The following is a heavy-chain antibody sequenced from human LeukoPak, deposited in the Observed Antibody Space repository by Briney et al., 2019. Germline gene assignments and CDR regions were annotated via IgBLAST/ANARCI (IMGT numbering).Heavy chain of an antibody. V-gene: IGHV4-61*02. CDR3: ARESGYSSLFDP. CDR1: GGSISSGSYY. J-gene: IGHJ5*02. CDR2: IYTSGST. D-gene: IGHD6-13*01. Sequence: SETLSLTCTVSGGSISSGSYYWSWIRQPAGKGLEWIGRIYTSGSTNYNPSPKSRVTISVDTSKNQFSLKLSSVTDADTAVYYCARESGYSSLFDPWGQGTLVTVSS.